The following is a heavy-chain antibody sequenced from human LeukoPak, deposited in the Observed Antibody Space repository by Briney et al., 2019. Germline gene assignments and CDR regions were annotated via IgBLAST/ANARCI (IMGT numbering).Heavy chain of an antibody. CDR1: GYILTELS. CDR2: FDPEDDET. Sequence: ASVKVSCKVSGYILTELSMHWVRQAPGKGLEWMGGFDPEDDETIYAQKFQGRITMTEDTSTDTAYMELRSMRSDDTAVYYCARGSYYDTSGYTFDYWGQGTLVTVSS. D-gene: IGHD3-22*01. V-gene: IGHV1-24*01. CDR3: ARGSYYDTSGYTFDY. J-gene: IGHJ4*02.